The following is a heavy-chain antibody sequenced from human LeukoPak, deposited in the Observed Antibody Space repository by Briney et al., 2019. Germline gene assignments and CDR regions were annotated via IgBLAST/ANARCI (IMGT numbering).Heavy chain of an antibody. J-gene: IGHJ4*01. CDR1: GGSISTYY. D-gene: IGHD2-2*02. CDR3: ARRYTASPGERFNL. CDR2: IYSSGNT. Sequence: SETLSRTCTVSGGSISTYYWTWIRQPPGKGLEWIGYIYSSGNTNYNPSLSSRVTISLDTSKNQFSLMLRSLTAADTAVYYCARRYTASPGERFNLWGQGMLVTVSS. V-gene: IGHV4-59*08.